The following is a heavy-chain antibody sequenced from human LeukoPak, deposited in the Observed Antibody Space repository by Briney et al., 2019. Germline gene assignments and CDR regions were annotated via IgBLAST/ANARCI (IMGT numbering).Heavy chain of an antibody. J-gene: IGHJ6*03. V-gene: IGHV5-51*01. Sequence: GESLKISCKGSGYSFSTYWIAWVRQMPGKGLEWMGIIYPADSDTKYSPSFQGQVTMSADRSINTAYLQWSSLKASDTAIYYCARLPNYYTYNYMDVWGSGTTVTVSS. CDR1: GYSFSTYW. CDR3: ARLPNYYTYNYMDV. CDR2: IYPADSDT.